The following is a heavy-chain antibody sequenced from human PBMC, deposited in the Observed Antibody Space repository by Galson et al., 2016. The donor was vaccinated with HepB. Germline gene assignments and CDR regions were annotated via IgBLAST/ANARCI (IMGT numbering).Heavy chain of an antibody. D-gene: IGHD3-16*02. Sequence: PALVKPTQTLTLTCTFSGSSLRTEGMRVTWIRQPPGKALEWLARIDWADDEYYSTSLRTRLTISKDTSKDQVVLKMTDMDPADTATYYCARMSPLGRLGEVSRGYFDSWGTGMLVTVSS. CDR3: ARMSPLGRLGEVSRGYFDS. V-gene: IGHV2-70*04. CDR1: GSSLRTEGMR. J-gene: IGHJ4*02. CDR2: IDWADDE.